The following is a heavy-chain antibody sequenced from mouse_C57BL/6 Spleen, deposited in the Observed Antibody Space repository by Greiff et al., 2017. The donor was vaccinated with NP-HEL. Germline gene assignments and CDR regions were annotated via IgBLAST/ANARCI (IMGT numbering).Heavy chain of an antibody. D-gene: IGHD1-1*01. CDR2: IYPGSGST. Sequence: QVQLQQSGAELVKPGASVKMSCKASGYTFTSYWITWVKQRPGQGLEWIGDIYPGSGSTNYNEKFKSKATLTVDTSSSTAYMQLSSLTSEDSAVYYCARRLVAEDYYAMDYWGQGTSVTVSS. CDR3: ARRLVAEDYYAMDY. CDR1: GYTFTSYW. J-gene: IGHJ4*01. V-gene: IGHV1-55*01.